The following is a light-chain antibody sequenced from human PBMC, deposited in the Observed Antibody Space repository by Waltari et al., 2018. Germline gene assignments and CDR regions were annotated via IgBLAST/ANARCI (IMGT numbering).Light chain of an antibody. CDR3: QSDDTSLSVV. CDR1: GSNLGAGYD. J-gene: IGLJ2*01. Sequence: QSVLTQPPSVSGAPGQRVSISCTGSGSNLGAGYDVHWYQQHPGKAPKLLIYGTSTRPPGVPDRFVGPQSGASACLAITALQAEDEAEYYCQSDDTSLSVVFGGGTKLTVL. V-gene: IGLV1-40*01. CDR2: GTS.